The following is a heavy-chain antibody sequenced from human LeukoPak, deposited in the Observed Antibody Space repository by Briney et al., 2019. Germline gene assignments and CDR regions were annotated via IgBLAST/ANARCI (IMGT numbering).Heavy chain of an antibody. V-gene: IGHV4-34*01. CDR2: INNSGST. CDR1: GGSFSGYY. CDR3: ARWSLGVVLPAAIRYYYYCMDV. J-gene: IGHJ6*02. Sequence: SETLSLTCAVSGGSFSGYYWSWIRQPPGKGLEWIGEINNSGSTNYNPSLKSRVTISVDTSKNQFSLKLSSVTAADTAVYYCARWSLGVVLPAAIRYYYYCMDVWGQGTTVTVSS. D-gene: IGHD2-2*01.